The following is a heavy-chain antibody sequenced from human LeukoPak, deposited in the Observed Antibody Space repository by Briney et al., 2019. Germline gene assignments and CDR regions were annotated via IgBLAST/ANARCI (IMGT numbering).Heavy chain of an antibody. CDR3: ARGQGERELN. J-gene: IGHJ4*02. Sequence: ASVTVSCKASGYTFTDYYMHWVRQAPGQGLEWTGRINPTSGGTTYAQKFQDRVTMTRDMSITTAYMELNRLRSDDTAVYYCARGQGERELNWGQGTLVTVSS. CDR1: GYTFTDYY. CDR2: INPTSGGT. V-gene: IGHV1-2*06. D-gene: IGHD1-26*01.